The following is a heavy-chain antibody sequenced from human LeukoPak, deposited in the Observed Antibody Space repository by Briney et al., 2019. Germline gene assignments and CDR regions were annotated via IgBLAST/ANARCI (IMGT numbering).Heavy chain of an antibody. J-gene: IGHJ4*02. CDR1: GYTFTGYY. V-gene: IGHV1-2*02. Sequence: WASVKVSCKASGYTFTGYYMHWVRQAPGQGLEWMGWINPNSGGTNYAQKFQGRVTMTRDKSISTAYLELSRLRSDDTAVYYCARDPGYCSGGSCYPYYFDYWGQGTLVTVSS. D-gene: IGHD2-15*01. CDR2: INPNSGGT. CDR3: ARDPGYCSGGSCYPYYFDY.